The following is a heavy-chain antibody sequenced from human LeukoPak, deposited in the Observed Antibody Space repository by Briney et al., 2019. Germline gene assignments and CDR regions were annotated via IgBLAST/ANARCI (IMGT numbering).Heavy chain of an antibody. J-gene: IGHJ3*02. CDR3: ATSSAYDYDAFDI. CDR1: GYTLTELS. CDR2: FDPEDGET. V-gene: IGHV1-24*01. D-gene: IGHD4-11*01. Sequence: ASVKVSCKVSGYTLTELSMHWVRQAPGKGLEWMGGFDPEDGETIYAQKFQGRVTMTEDTSTDTAYIELSSLRSEDTAVYYCATSSAYDYDAFDIWGQGTMVTVSS.